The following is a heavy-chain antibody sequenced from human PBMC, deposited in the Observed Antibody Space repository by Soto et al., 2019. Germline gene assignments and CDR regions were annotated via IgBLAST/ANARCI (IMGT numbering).Heavy chain of an antibody. D-gene: IGHD2-15*01. Sequence: VASVKVSCKASGGTFSSYAISWVRQAPGQGLEWMGGIIPIFGTANYAQKFQGRVTITADESTSTAYMELSSLRSEDTAVYYCAGYCSGGSCYEIGYYYYGMDVWGQGTTVTVSS. CDR2: IIPIFGTA. J-gene: IGHJ6*02. V-gene: IGHV1-69*13. CDR3: AGYCSGGSCYEIGYYYYGMDV. CDR1: GGTFSSYA.